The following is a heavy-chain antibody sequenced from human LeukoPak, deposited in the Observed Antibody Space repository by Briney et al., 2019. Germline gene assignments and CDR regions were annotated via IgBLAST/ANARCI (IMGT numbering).Heavy chain of an antibody. CDR2: MNPNSGNT. CDR3: ARALGYCSGGSCYPSGS. V-gene: IGHV1-8*01. J-gene: IGHJ4*02. CDR1: GYTFTSYD. Sequence: GASVKVSCKASGYTFTSYDINWVRQATGQGLEWMGWMNPNSGNTGYAQKFQGRVTMTRNTSISTAYMELSSLRSEDTAVYYCARALGYCSGGSCYPSGSWGQGTLVTVSS. D-gene: IGHD2-15*01.